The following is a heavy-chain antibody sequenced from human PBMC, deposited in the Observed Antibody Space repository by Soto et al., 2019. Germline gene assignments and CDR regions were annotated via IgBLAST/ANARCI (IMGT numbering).Heavy chain of an antibody. CDR3: AKGYSYGCFDY. Sequence: PWGTLRLSCAASVFTFSSYAMSWVRQAPGKGLEWVPAISGSGGSTYYADSVKGRFTISRDNSKNTLYLQMNSLRAEDTAVYYCAKGYSYGCFDYWGQGTLVTVS. CDR1: VFTFSSYA. CDR2: ISGSGGST. J-gene: IGHJ4*02. D-gene: IGHD5-18*01. V-gene: IGHV3-23*01.